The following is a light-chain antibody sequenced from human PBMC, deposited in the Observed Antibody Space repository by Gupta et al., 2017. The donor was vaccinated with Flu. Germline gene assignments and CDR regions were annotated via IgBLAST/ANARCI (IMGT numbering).Light chain of an antibody. Sequence: TSSCTGSSTSIGAGYDVHWYQQLPGTAPKLLIYGNSNRPSGVPDRFSGSKSGTSASLAITGLQAEDEADYYCQSYDSSLSGWVFGGGTKLTVL. CDR3: QSYDSSLSGWV. CDR2: GNS. CDR1: STSIGAGYD. V-gene: IGLV1-40*01. J-gene: IGLJ3*02.